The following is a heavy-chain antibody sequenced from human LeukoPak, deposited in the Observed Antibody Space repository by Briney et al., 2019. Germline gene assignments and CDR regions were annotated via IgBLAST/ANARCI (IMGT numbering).Heavy chain of an antibody. Sequence: KSSETLSLTCTVSGGSISSGDYYWSWIRQPPGKGLEWIGYIYYSGSTYYNPSLKSRVTISVDTSKNPFSLKLSSVTAADTAVYYCARGDYDILTGYYHSWFDPWGQGTLVTVSS. V-gene: IGHV4-30-4*08. D-gene: IGHD3-9*01. CDR2: IYYSGST. J-gene: IGHJ5*02. CDR1: GGSISSGDYY. CDR3: ARGDYDILTGYYHSWFDP.